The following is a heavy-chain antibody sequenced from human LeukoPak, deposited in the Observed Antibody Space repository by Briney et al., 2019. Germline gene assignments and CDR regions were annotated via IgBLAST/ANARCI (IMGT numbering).Heavy chain of an antibody. Sequence: GGSLRLSCAASGFIFSHHGMHWVRQAPGKGLEWVAVIWSGATNRFYADSVKGRFTISRDNSQNTVSLQMNSLRVKDTAIYYCARDAQRGFDYSNSLKNWGHGTLVTVSS. CDR1: GFIFSHHG. J-gene: IGHJ4*01. CDR2: IWSGATNR. CDR3: ARDAQRGFDYSNSLKN. V-gene: IGHV3-33*01. D-gene: IGHD4-11*01.